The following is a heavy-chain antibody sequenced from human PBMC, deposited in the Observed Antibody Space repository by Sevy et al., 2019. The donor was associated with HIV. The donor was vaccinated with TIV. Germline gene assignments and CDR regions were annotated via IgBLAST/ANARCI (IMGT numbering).Heavy chain of an antibody. CDR2: IWYDGSNK. V-gene: IGHV3-33*01. J-gene: IGHJ6*02. CDR3: ARGLAVLSGYYYGMDV. CDR1: GFTFSSYG. Sequence: GGSLRLSCAASGFTFSSYGMHWVRQAPGKGLEWVAVIWYDGSNKYYADSVKGRFTISRDNSKNTFHLQMSSLRLEDTGVYYCARGLAVLSGYYYGMDVWGQGTTVTVSS. D-gene: IGHD3-3*02.